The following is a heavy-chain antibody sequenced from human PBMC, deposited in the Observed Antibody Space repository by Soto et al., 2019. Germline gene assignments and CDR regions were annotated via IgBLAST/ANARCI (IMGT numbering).Heavy chain of an antibody. Sequence: QVQLVESGGGVVQPGRSLRLSCAASGFSFRNYGMHWVRQAPGKGLAWVAVISNDGSNKYYEDTVKGRFTISRDNSKNTLYLQMNSLRPEDTAVYYCAKVFLDVALRPAGYGYGMDVWGQGTTVSVSS. CDR1: GFSFRNYG. V-gene: IGHV3-30*18. CDR2: ISNDGSNK. D-gene: IGHD6-13*01. CDR3: AKVFLDVALRPAGYGYGMDV. J-gene: IGHJ6*02.